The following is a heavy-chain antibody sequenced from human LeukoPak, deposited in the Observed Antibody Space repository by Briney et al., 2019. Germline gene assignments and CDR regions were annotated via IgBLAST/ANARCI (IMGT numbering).Heavy chain of an antibody. V-gene: IGHV3-53*01. Sequence: PGGSLRLSCAASGFTVSSNYMSWVRQAPGKGLEWVSVIYSGGSTYYADSVKGRFTISRDNSKNTLYLQMNSLRAEDTAVYYCARGRVGATIYPYYFDYWGQGTLVTVSS. J-gene: IGHJ4*02. CDR3: ARGRVGATIYPYYFDY. D-gene: IGHD1-26*01. CDR1: GFTVSSNY. CDR2: IYSGGST.